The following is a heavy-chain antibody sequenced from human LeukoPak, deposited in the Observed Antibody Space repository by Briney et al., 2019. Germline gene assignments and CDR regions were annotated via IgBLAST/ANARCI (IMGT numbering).Heavy chain of an antibody. D-gene: IGHD6-19*01. CDR3: AKGTGWYSNYYYMDV. V-gene: IGHV3-30*02. J-gene: IGHJ6*03. CDR2: IRYDGSNK. CDR1: GFTFSSYG. Sequence: GGSLRLSCAASGFTFSSYGMHWVRQAPGKGLEWVAFIRYDGSNKYYADSVKGRSTISRDNSKNTLYLQMNSLRAEDTAVYYCAKGTGWYSNYYYMDVWGKGTTVTISS.